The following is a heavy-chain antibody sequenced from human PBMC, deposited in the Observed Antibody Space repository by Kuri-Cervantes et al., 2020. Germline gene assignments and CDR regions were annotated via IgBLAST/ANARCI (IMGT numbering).Heavy chain of an antibody. CDR2: IYTSGST. D-gene: IGHD3-22*01. CDR3: AREANYDSSGYGRSGKYYYYYYYMDV. Sequence: SETLSLTCTVSGGSISSYYWSWIRQPAGKGLEWIGRIYTSGSTNYNPSLKSRVTISVDKFKNQFSLKLSSVTAADTAVYYCAREANYDSSGYGRSGKYYYYYYYMDVWGKGTTVTVSS. J-gene: IGHJ6*03. V-gene: IGHV4-4*07. CDR1: GGSISSYY.